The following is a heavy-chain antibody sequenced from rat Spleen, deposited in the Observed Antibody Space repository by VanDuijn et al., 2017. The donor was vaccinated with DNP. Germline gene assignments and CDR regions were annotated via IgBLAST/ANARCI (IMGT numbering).Heavy chain of an antibody. D-gene: IGHD5-1*01. Sequence: EVQLVESGGGLVQPGRSLKLSCAASGFTFSNYDMAWVRQAPTKGLEWVASISTGGGNTYYRDSVKGRFTISRDNAKSTLYLQMNSLRSEDTATYYCARQTTGDYWGQGVMVTVSS. V-gene: IGHV5S23*01. J-gene: IGHJ2*01. CDR2: ISTGGGNT. CDR3: ARQTTGDY. CDR1: GFTFSNYD.